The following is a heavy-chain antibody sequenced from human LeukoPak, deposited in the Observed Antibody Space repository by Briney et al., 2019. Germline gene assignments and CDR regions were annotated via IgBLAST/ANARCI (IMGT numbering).Heavy chain of an antibody. CDR2: ISSSSSTI. D-gene: IGHD3-9*01. Sequence: GGSLRLSCAASGFTFSSYSMNWVRQAPGKGLEWVSYISSSSSTIYYADSVKGRFTISRDNAKNSLYLRMNSLRAEDTAVYYCARDKDILTGYYPYWGQGTLVTVSS. CDR1: GFTFSSYS. CDR3: ARDKDILTGYYPY. V-gene: IGHV3-48*01. J-gene: IGHJ4*02.